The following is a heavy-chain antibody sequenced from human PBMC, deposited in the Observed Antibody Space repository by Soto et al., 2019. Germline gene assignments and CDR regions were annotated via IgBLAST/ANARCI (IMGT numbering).Heavy chain of an antibody. CDR3: AKDTGPN. Sequence: GGSVRLSFTASGFTFVSYPMHWVRQAPGKGLAWVSGTSCNSNTMPYADSVKGRFTISRENAKNSLYLQMNSMRAEDTAFYYCAKDTGPNWGQGT. J-gene: IGHJ4*02. CDR1: GFTFVSYP. V-gene: IGHV3-9*01. CDR2: TSCNSNTM.